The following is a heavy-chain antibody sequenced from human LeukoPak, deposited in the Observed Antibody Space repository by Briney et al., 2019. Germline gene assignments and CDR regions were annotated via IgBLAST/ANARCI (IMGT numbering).Heavy chain of an antibody. J-gene: IGHJ4*02. CDR2: IYYSGST. Sequence: SETLSLTCTVSGGSISNYYWSWIRQPPGKRLEWIGYIYYSGSTNYNPSLKSRVTISVDTSKNQFSLKLSSVTAADTAVYYCARVLWFGELPYFDYWGQGTLVTVSS. D-gene: IGHD3-10*01. CDR1: GGSISNYY. V-gene: IGHV4-59*01. CDR3: ARVLWFGELPYFDY.